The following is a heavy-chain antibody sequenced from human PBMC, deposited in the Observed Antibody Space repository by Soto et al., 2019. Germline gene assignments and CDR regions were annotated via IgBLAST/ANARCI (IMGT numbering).Heavy chain of an antibody. D-gene: IGHD6-13*01. CDR1: GYSFTSCW. CDR3: ARPRSSSRNYYGMDV. Sequence: GESLKISCKGSGYSFTSCWIGWVRQMPGKGLEWMGIIYPGDSDTRYSPSFQGQVTISADKSISTAYLQWSSLKASDTAMYYCARPRSSSRNYYGMDVWGQGTTVTVSS. J-gene: IGHJ6*02. CDR2: IYPGDSDT. V-gene: IGHV5-51*01.